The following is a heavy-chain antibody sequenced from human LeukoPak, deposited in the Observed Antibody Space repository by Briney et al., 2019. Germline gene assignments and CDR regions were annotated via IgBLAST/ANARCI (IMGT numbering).Heavy chain of an antibody. V-gene: IGHV3-7*01. Sequence: GGSLRLSCAASGFTLSSYWMSWVRQAPGKGLEWVANIKQDGSRIHYVDSVKGRFTISRDNAKNSLYLQMNSLRAEDTAVYYCARDPGIAAAGTVGYFDFWGQGTLVTVSS. CDR3: ARDPGIAAAGTVGYFDF. CDR1: GFTLSSYW. J-gene: IGHJ4*02. D-gene: IGHD6-13*01. CDR2: IKQDGSRI.